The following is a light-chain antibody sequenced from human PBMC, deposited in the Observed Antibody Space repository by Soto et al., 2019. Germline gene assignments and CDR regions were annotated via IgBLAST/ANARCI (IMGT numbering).Light chain of an antibody. V-gene: IGKV1-5*01. CDR3: QHYISYA. CDR2: DAS. CDR1: QSFSNW. Sequence: HMTPSPSALAASVGKGVSITWRASQSFSNWLAWDQQKPGKAPKLLIYDASIWERGDPSRFSGSGSGTQFTLTVSSLQPDEFATYFCQHYISYAFGQGTKVDSK. J-gene: IGKJ1*01.